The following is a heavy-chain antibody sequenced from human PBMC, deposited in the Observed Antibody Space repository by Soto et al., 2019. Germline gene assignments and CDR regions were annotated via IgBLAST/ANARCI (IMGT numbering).Heavy chain of an antibody. V-gene: IGHV3-33*01. D-gene: IGHD6-19*01. Sequence: GGSLRLSCAASGFTFSSYGMHWVRQAPGKGLGWVAVIWYDGSNKYYADSVKGRFTISRDNSKNTLYLQMNSLRAEDTAVYYCARDRQWLVRFYFDFWGQGTLVTVSS. J-gene: IGHJ4*02. CDR3: ARDRQWLVRFYFDF. CDR1: GFTFSSYG. CDR2: IWYDGSNK.